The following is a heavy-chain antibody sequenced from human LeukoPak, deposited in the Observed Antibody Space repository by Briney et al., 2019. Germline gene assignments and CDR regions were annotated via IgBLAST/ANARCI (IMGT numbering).Heavy chain of an antibody. CDR3: ARATTVTTLDYYYGMDV. V-gene: IGHV1-2*02. D-gene: IGHD4-17*01. CDR1: GYTFTGYY. J-gene: IGHJ6*02. Sequence: GASVKVSCKASGYTFTGYYMHWVRQAPGQGLEWMGWINPNSGGTNYAQKFQGRVTMTRDTSISTAYMELSRLRSDDTAVYYCARATTVTTLDYYYGMDVWGQGTTVTVSS. CDR2: INPNSGGT.